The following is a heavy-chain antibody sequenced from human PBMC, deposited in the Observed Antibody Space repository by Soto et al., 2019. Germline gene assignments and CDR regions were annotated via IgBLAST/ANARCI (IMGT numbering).Heavy chain of an antibody. CDR2: ISGSGGTM. Sequence: GGSLRLSCSASGFTFSDYFMSWIRQVPGKGLEWLSYISGSGGTMYYADSVKGRFTISRDNAKKSLYLDMSSLGAEDTAVHHCAREVYYDFWSGFNTHPYYFDDWGQGTLVTVSS. D-gene: IGHD3-3*01. CDR1: GFTFSDYF. J-gene: IGHJ4*02. CDR3: AREVYYDFWSGFNTHPYYFDD. V-gene: IGHV3-11*04.